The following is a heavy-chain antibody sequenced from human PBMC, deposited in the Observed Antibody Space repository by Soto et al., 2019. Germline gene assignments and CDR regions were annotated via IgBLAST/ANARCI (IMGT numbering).Heavy chain of an antibody. J-gene: IGHJ4*02. Sequence: QVVLLQSGAEVKEPGSSLRVSCQVSGSTFNNFAFSWVRQAPGHGPEWMGGIVVDSNTAEYSQRFQDRVTVTADTSTDTLYMELGSLTFEDTAVYYCARAIKRWEVNYYIDFWGQGTLVTVSS. V-gene: IGHV1-69*06. D-gene: IGHD1-26*01. CDR1: GSTFNNFA. CDR3: ARAIKRWEVNYYIDF. CDR2: IVVDSNTA.